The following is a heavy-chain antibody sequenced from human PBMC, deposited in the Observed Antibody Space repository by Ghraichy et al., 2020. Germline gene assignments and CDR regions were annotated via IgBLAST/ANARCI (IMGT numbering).Heavy chain of an antibody. CDR1: GGSISSYY. Sequence: SETLSLTCTVSGGSISSYYWNWIRQPPGKGLEWIGYIYTSGSTNYSPSLKSRVTISVDTSKNQFSLKLSSVTAADTAVYYCASLLYSSSSGRYYYYGMDVWGQGTTVTVSS. CDR2: IYTSGST. D-gene: IGHD6-6*01. V-gene: IGHV4-4*09. CDR3: ASLLYSSSSGRYYYYGMDV. J-gene: IGHJ6*02.